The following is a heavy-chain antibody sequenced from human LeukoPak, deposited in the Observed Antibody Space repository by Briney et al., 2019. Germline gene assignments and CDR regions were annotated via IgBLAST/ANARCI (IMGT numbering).Heavy chain of an antibody. CDR2: IKQDGSEK. Sequence: GGSLRLSCAASGFXFSSYWISWVRQAPGKGLEWVANIKQDGSEKYYVDSVKGRFTISRDNAKNSLYLQMNSLRAEDTAVYYCARDRYYYGSGSPILGYWGQGTLVTVSS. J-gene: IGHJ4*02. D-gene: IGHD3-10*01. CDR3: ARDRYYYGSGSPILGY. CDR1: GFXFSSYW. V-gene: IGHV3-7*04.